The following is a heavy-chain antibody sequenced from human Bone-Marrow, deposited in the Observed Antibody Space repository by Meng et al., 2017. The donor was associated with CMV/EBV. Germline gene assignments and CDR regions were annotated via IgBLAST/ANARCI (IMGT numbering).Heavy chain of an antibody. Sequence: SETLSLTCTVSGGSISSYYWSWIRQPPGKGLEWIGTIHYSGSTYYSLSLKRRVTISVDTSKNQFSLNLNSVTAADTAVYYCAKSLVAGRDYFDYWGQGALVTVSS. D-gene: IGHD6-19*01. CDR3: AKSLVAGRDYFDY. CDR1: GGSISSYY. V-gene: IGHV4-59*04. CDR2: IHYSGST. J-gene: IGHJ4*02.